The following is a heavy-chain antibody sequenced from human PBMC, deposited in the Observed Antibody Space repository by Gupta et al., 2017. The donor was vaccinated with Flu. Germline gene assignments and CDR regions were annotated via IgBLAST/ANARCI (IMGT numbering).Heavy chain of an antibody. J-gene: IGHJ4*02. CDR1: KFSFRSYA. Sequence: EVQLLESGGGLVQPGGSLRLSCAASKFSFRSYAMNWVRQAPGKGLEWVTTISSSGDAAYYADSVKGRFTISRDNSKNTLYLQMNSLRAEDTAMYYCAKDPHAYDPRGGDYWGQGTLVTVSS. D-gene: IGHD5-12*01. CDR3: AKDPHAYDPRGGDY. V-gene: IGHV3-23*01. CDR2: ISSSGDAA.